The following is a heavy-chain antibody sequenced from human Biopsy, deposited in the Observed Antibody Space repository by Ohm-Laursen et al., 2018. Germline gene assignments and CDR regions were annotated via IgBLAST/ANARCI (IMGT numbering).Heavy chain of an antibody. CDR3: ARESALKWYQSLSYFNGMDV. D-gene: IGHD2-2*01. CDR1: GFTFSSYW. V-gene: IGHV3-7*01. Sequence: SLRLSCSASGFTFSSYWMSWVRQARGKGLEWVANIKEDGSEKHYVDSVKGRFTISRDNAKNSLFLHMNSLRAEGTAVYYCARESALKWYQSLSYFNGMDVWGQGTTVTVSS. CDR2: IKEDGSEK. J-gene: IGHJ6*02.